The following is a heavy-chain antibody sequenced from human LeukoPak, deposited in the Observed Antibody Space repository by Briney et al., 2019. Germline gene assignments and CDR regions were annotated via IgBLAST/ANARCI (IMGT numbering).Heavy chain of an antibody. Sequence: ESGPTLVKPTQTLTLTCTFSGFSLSTSGVGVGWIRQPPGKALEWLALIYWDDDKRYSPSLQSRLTITKDTSKNQVVLTMTNMDPVDTATYYCAHIHYYYDSGGYWTDYWGQGTLVTVSS. CDR1: GFSLSTSGVG. CDR2: IYWDDDK. CDR3: AHIHYYYDSGGYWTDY. D-gene: IGHD3-22*01. V-gene: IGHV2-5*02. J-gene: IGHJ4*02.